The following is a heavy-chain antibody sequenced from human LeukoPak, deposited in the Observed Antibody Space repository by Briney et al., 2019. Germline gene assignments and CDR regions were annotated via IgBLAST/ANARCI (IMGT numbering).Heavy chain of an antibody. Sequence: GASVPLPCKASGYTFTSYYMHWVRQAPGQGLEWMGIINPSGGSTSYAQKFQGRVTMTRDTSTSTVYMELSSLRSEDTAVYYCARAVTPKYYFDYWGQGTLVTVSS. CDR3: ARAVTPKYYFDY. CDR2: INPSGGST. J-gene: IGHJ4*02. V-gene: IGHV1-46*01. CDR1: GYTFTSYY. D-gene: IGHD4-17*01.